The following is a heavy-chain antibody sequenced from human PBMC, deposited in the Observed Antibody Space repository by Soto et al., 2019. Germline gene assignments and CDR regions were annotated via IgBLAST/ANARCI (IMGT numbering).Heavy chain of an antibody. CDR1: GGTFSSHA. CDR2: IIPIFGTA. D-gene: IGHD6-13*01. CDR3: AMGKIAAVYYYYGMDV. Sequence: APVKVSCKASGGTFSSHAISWGRQAPGQGLEWMGGIIPIFGTASYAQKFQGRVTITADKSTSTAYMELSSLRSEDTAVYYCAMGKIAAVYYYYGMDVWGQGTTVTVSS. J-gene: IGHJ6*02. V-gene: IGHV1-69*06.